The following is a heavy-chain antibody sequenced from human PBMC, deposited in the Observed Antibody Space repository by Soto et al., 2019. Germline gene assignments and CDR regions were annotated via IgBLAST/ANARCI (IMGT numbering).Heavy chain of an antibody. CDR3: AKARCTSSSCYDPDS. J-gene: IGHJ5*01. V-gene: IGHV3-23*04. D-gene: IGHD2-8*01. CDR1: GFTFSTYT. Sequence: EVQLVESGGGLVQPGGSLRLSCVASGFTFSTYTMSWVRQAPGKGLEWVSVISGSMGSVADPYYADSVQGRFTISRDNFKSTLYIEMSSLRAEDTAIYYCAKARCTSSSCYDPDSWGQGTLVTVSS. CDR2: ISGSMGSVADP.